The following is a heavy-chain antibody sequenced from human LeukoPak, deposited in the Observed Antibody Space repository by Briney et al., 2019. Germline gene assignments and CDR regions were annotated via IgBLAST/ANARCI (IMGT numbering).Heavy chain of an antibody. CDR3: ARALLYSGYDWRAFDI. CDR1: GFTFSSYS. Sequence: GGSLRLSCAASGFTFSSYSMNWVRQAPGKGLEWVSSISSSSSYIYYADSVKGRFTISRDNAKNSLYLQMNSLRAEDTAVYYCARALLYSGYDWRAFDIWGQGTMVTVSS. D-gene: IGHD5-12*01. CDR2: ISSSSSYI. V-gene: IGHV3-21*01. J-gene: IGHJ3*02.